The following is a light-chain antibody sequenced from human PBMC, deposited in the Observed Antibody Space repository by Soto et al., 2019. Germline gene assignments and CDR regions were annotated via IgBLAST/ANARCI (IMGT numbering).Light chain of an antibody. CDR1: QSVSNNY. J-gene: IGKJ1*01. CDR3: QQYGSSGT. V-gene: IGKV3-20*01. Sequence: EIVLTQSPGTLSLSPGERATSSCRASQSVSNNYLAWYQQKPGQAPRLLIYGASNRATGIPDRFSGSGSGTDFTLTISRLEPEDFAVYYCQQYGSSGTFGQGNKGDIK. CDR2: GAS.